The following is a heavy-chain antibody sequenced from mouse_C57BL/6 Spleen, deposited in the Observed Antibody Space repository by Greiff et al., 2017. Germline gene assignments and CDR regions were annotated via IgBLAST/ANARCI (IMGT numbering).Heavy chain of an antibody. V-gene: IGHV1-64*01. D-gene: IGHD2-4*01. CDR3: AREDDYDDGYAWFAY. J-gene: IGHJ3*01. Sequence: VQLQQPGAELVKPGASVKLSCKASGYTFTSYWMHWVKQRPGQGLEWIGMIHPNSGSTNYNEKFKSKATLTVDKSSSTAYMQLSSLTSEDSAVYYRAREDDYDDGYAWFAYWGQGTLVTVSA. CDR1: GYTFTSYW. CDR2: IHPNSGST.